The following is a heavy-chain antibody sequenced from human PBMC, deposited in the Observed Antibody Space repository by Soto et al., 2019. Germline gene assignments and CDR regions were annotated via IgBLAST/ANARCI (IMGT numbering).Heavy chain of an antibody. Sequence: PGGSLRLSCAASGLTVSSNYMTWVRQAPGKGLEWVSSISGTDGTTYYADSVKGRFSISRDNSKNTLYLQMNSLTVNDTAVYYCAKPKLGIRAFDLWGQGTMVTVSS. D-gene: IGHD7-27*01. V-gene: IGHV3-23*01. CDR2: ISGTDGTT. J-gene: IGHJ3*01. CDR3: AKPKLGIRAFDL. CDR1: GLTVSSNY.